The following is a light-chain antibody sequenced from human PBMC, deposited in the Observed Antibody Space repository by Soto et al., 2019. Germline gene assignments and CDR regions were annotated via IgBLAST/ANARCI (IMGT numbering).Light chain of an antibody. Sequence: DIQMTQFPSSVSASVGDTVTITCRASQAVSTWLAWYQQKPGGAPKLLIYAASTLQSGVPSRFSGSGSGTDFSLTIRSLQPEDFATYYCQQGASFPRTFGGGTKVEIK. J-gene: IGKJ4*01. CDR3: QQGASFPRT. V-gene: IGKV1-12*01. CDR1: QAVSTW. CDR2: AAS.